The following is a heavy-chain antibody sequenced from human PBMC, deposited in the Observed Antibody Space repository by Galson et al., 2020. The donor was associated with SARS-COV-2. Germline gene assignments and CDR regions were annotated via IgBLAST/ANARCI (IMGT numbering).Heavy chain of an antibody. CDR1: AGSISSSSHY. CDR2: IYYSGST. CDR3: ARSRGYCANAVCQSGGRFDP. D-gene: IGHD2-8*01. J-gene: IGHJ5*02. Sequence: SETLSLTCIVSAGSISSSSHYWGWIRQPPGKGLGWIGSIYYSGSTYYNPSLKSRVTISVDTSKNQFSLKLSSVTAADTAVYYCARSRGYCANAVCQSGGRFDPWGQGTLVTVSS. V-gene: IGHV4-39*01.